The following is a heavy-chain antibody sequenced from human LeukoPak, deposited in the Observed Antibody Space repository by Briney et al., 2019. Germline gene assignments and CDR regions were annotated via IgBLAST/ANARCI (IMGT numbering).Heavy chain of an antibody. CDR2: IYPGDSDT. D-gene: IGHD3-16*01. CDR1: GYSFTNFW. J-gene: IGHJ4*02. V-gene: IGHV5-51*01. CDR3: ARQKGLWPGPDF. Sequence: GESLKMSCEASGYSFTNFWIAWARHMPGKGLEWMGIIYPGDSDTIYSPSFQGQVTISADKPINTAYLQWSTLKASDTAIYYCARQKGLWPGPDFWGQGTLVTVSS.